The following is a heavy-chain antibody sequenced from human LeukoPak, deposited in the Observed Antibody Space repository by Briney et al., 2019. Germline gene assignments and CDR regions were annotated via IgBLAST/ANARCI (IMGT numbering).Heavy chain of an antibody. J-gene: IGHJ4*02. CDR3: ARDLDLGVTRWLEPEFDY. Sequence: GGSLRLSCEVSGFTLSLYAMHWVRQTPGKGLEWMAVVSYDGNNNYHADSVKGRFTISRDNAKNSLYLQMNSLRAEDTAVYYCARDLDLGVTRWLEPEFDYWGQGTLVTVSS. V-gene: IGHV3-30-3*01. D-gene: IGHD5-24*01. CDR2: VSYDGNNN. CDR1: GFTLSLYA.